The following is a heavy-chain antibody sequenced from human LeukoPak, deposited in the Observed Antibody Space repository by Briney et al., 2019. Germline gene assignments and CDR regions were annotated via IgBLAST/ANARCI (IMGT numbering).Heavy chain of an antibody. J-gene: IGHJ4*02. CDR3: AREVPYDTSRYYQPFDY. CDR1: GYTFSDYY. V-gene: IGHV1-2*02. Sequence: ASVKVSCKTSGYTFSDYYIHWIRQAPGQGLEWVGWVNPNSGDTDYAQKFQGRVTVTRDTSISTAYMELGRLRSDDTAVYYCAREVPYDTSRYYQPFDYWGQGTLVTVSS. CDR2: VNPNSGDT. D-gene: IGHD3-22*01.